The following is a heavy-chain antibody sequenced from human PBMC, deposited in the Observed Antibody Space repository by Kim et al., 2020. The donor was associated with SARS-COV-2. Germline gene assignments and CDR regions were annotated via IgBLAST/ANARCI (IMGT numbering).Heavy chain of an antibody. D-gene: IGHD3-10*01. V-gene: IGHV4-39*01. J-gene: IGHJ5*02. Sequence: PSLKSRVTISVDTSKNQFSLKLSSATAADTAVYYCARRSITMVRVNWFDPWGQGTLVTVSS. CDR3: ARRSITMVRVNWFDP.